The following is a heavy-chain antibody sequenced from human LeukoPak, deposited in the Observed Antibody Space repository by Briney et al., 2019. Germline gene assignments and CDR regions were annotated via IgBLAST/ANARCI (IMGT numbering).Heavy chain of an antibody. CDR1: GFALSTYA. V-gene: IGHV3-23*01. J-gene: IGHJ4*02. Sequence: GGSLRLSCAASGFALSTYAMSWVRQAPGKGLEWVSAIGRSGVSTYYADSVKGRFSISRDTSKNTLYLQMNSLRAEDTAVYYCAREMLRLNCGGDCYNDYWGQGTLVTVSS. CDR2: IGRSGVST. CDR3: AREMLRLNCGGDCYNDY. D-gene: IGHD2-21*02.